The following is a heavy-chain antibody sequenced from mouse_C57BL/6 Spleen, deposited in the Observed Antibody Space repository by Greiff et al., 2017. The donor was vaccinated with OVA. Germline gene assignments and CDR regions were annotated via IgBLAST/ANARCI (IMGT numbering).Heavy chain of an antibody. CDR2: ISSGGDYI. CDR1: GFTFSSYA. D-gene: IGHD2-3*01. V-gene: IGHV5-9-1*02. Sequence: EVQGVESGEGLVKPGGSLKLSCAASGFTFSSYAMSWVRQTPEQRLEWVAYISSGGDYIYYADTVKGRFTISRDNARNTLYLQMSSLKSEDTAMYYCTRDGGYYGAMDYWGQGTSVTVSS. J-gene: IGHJ4*01. CDR3: TRDGGYYGAMDY.